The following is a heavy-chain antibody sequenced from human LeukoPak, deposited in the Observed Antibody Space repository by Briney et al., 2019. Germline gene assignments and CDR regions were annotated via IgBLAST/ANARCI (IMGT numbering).Heavy chain of an antibody. CDR1: GFTFSDYY. J-gene: IGHJ5*02. CDR2: ISSSSYT. V-gene: IGHV3-11*06. CDR3: ARVVGYYDILTGYPKADWFDP. D-gene: IGHD3-9*01. Sequence: GGSLRLSCAASGFTFSDYYMSWIRQAPGKGLEWVSYISSSSYTNYSDSVKGRFTISRDNAKNSLYLQMNSLRAEDTAVYYCARVVGYYDILTGYPKADWFDPWGQGTLVTVSS.